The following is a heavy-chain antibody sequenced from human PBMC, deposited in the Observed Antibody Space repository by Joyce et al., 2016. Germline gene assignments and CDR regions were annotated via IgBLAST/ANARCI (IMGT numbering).Heavy chain of an antibody. CDR2: ITSTGSTR. V-gene: IGHV3-48*02. J-gene: IGHJ4*02. D-gene: IGHD1-7*01. CDR1: GFSFNCYL. Sequence: EVQLVESGGGLVQPGGSLRLSCAASGFSFNCYLMNWVRQAPGKGLEWSSYITSTGSTRFYADSVKDRFTISRDNAKNSLYLQMNSLRDEDTAVYYCTRRNEGNFFLDYWGQGTLVTVSS. CDR3: TRRNEGNFFLDY.